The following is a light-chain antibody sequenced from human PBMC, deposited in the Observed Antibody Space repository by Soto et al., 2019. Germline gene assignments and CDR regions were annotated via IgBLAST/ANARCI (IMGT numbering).Light chain of an antibody. Sequence: PGERATLSCRASRSFASSYLGWYQQKPGQAPRLLIYAASSRATGIPDRFSGSGSGTDFTLTISRLEPEDSEVYYCQQYGSSPPYTFGQGTKLEI. J-gene: IGKJ2*01. CDR3: QQYGSSPPYT. CDR1: RSFASSY. V-gene: IGKV3-20*01. CDR2: AAS.